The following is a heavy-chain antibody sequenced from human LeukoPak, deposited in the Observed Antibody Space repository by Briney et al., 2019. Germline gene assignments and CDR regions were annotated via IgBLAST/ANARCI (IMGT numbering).Heavy chain of an antibody. CDR2: INQDGSEK. CDR3: ATYRQVLLPFES. J-gene: IGHJ4*02. Sequence: GGSLRLSCAASGFTFSSYWMTWVRQAPGKGLEWVANINQDGSEKYYVDSVKGRFTISRDNAKNSLYLQMNSLRAEDTAIYYCATYRQVLLPFESWGQGTLVTVSS. V-gene: IGHV3-7*03. CDR1: GFTFSSYW. D-gene: IGHD2-8*02.